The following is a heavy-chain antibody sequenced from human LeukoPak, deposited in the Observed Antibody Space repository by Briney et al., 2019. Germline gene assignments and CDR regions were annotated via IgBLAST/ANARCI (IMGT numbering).Heavy chain of an antibody. CDR3: ARVAGVLYPPGAFDI. V-gene: IGHV4-59*01. J-gene: IGHJ3*02. Sequence: SETLSLTCTVSGGSISSYYWSWIRQPPGKGLEWIGYIYYSGSTNYNPSLKSRVTISVDTSKNQFSLKLSSVTAADTAVYYCARVAGVLYPPGAFDIWGQGTMVTVSS. D-gene: IGHD2-8*01. CDR1: GGSISSYY. CDR2: IYYSGST.